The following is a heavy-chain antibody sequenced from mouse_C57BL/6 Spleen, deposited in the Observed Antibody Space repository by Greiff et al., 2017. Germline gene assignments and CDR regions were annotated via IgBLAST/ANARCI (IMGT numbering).Heavy chain of an antibody. CDR3: ARNYYGSSPYYYAMDY. CDR2: IDPNSGGT. J-gene: IGHJ4*01. D-gene: IGHD1-1*01. Sequence: QVQLQQPGAELVKPGASVKLSCKASGYTFTSYWMHWVKQRPGRGLEWIGRIDPNSGGTKYNEKFKGKATLTVDKPSSTAYMQLSSLTSEDSAVYYCARNYYGSSPYYYAMDYWGQGTSVTVSS. CDR1: GYTFTSYW. V-gene: IGHV1-72*01.